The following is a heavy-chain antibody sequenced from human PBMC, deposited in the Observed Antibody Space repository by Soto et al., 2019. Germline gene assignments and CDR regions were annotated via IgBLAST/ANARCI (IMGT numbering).Heavy chain of an antibody. Sequence: QMQLVQSGAEVKKPGASVKVSCKASGYTFTSYQMHWVRQAPGQGLERLGMINPSGGRVTNAPRFQGRVMMTRDTSTNAFYMELRSLRSEDTAVYYCARDGPPTTTGVGPSYTMDVWGQGTTVTVS. V-gene: IGHV1-46*01. D-gene: IGHD3-3*01. CDR3: ARDGPPTTTGVGPSYTMDV. J-gene: IGHJ6*02. CDR2: INPSGGRV. CDR1: GYTFTSYQ.